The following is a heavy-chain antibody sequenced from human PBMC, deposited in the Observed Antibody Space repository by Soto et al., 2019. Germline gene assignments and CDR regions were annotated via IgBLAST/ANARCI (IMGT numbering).Heavy chain of an antibody. D-gene: IGHD1-26*01. Sequence: GESLKISCKGSGYSFTSYWISWVRQMPGKGPEWMGRIDPSDSYTNYSPSFQGHVTISADKSISTAYLQWSSLKASDTAMYYCARGAPNSGSYSGAFDIWGQGTMVTVSS. CDR3: ARGAPNSGSYSGAFDI. V-gene: IGHV5-10-1*01. CDR2: IDPSDSYT. J-gene: IGHJ3*02. CDR1: GYSFTSYW.